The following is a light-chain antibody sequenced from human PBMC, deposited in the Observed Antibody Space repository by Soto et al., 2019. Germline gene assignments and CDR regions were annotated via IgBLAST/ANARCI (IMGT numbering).Light chain of an antibody. V-gene: IGKV3-20*01. CDR2: GAS. CDR3: QQYNSWLWT. CDR1: QSISSTQ. J-gene: IGKJ1*01. Sequence: EIVLTQSPDTLSLSPGERATLSCRASQSISSTQLAWYQQKPGQAPRLLIYGASSRATGIPDRFSGSGSGTEFTLIISSLQSEDSAVYYCQQYNSWLWTFGQGTKVDIK.